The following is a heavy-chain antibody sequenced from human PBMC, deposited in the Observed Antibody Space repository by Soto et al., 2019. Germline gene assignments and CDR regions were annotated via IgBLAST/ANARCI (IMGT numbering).Heavy chain of an antibody. D-gene: IGHD3-22*01. V-gene: IGHV3-9*01. Sequence: EVQLVESGGDLVQPGRSLRLSCAASGFTFDNFAMHWVRQPPGKGLEWVSGISWNSDRIGYADSVRGRFTISRDNARNSFYLQMNSLRSEDTALYYCAKDAKGLYYDSSLHYWGQGTLVTVSS. CDR3: AKDAKGLYYDSSLHY. J-gene: IGHJ4*02. CDR1: GFTFDNFA. CDR2: ISWNSDRI.